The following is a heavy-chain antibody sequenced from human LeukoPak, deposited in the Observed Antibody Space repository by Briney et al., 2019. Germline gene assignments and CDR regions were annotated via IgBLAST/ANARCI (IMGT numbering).Heavy chain of an antibody. CDR3: ARDPPVAENWFDP. CDR2: INPSGGST. D-gene: IGHD6-19*01. Sequence: ASVKVSCKASGYTFTSYYMHWVRQAPGQGLEWMGIINPSGGSTSYAQKFQGRVTMTRDMSISTAYMELSRLRSDDTAVYYCARDPPVAENWFDPWGQGTLVTVSS. V-gene: IGHV1-46*01. CDR1: GYTFTSYY. J-gene: IGHJ5*02.